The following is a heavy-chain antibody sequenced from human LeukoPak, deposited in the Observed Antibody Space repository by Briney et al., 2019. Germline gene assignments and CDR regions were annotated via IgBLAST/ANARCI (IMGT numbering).Heavy chain of an antibody. CDR1: GGSISSYY. J-gene: IGHJ4*02. CDR3: ARGRFYYYGSGSYGGSAFDY. Sequence: SETLSLTCTVSGGSISSYYWSWIRQPPGKGLEWIGEIDHSGSTNYNPSLKSRVTISVDTSKNQFSLKLSSVTAADTAVYYCARGRFYYYGSGSYGGSAFDYWGQGTLVTVSS. CDR2: IDHSGST. D-gene: IGHD3-10*01. V-gene: IGHV4-34*01.